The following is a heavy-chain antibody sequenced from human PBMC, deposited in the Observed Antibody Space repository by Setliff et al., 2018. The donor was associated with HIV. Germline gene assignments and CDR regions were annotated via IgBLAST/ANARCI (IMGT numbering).Heavy chain of an antibody. CDR2: FDPEDAER. D-gene: IGHD6-19*01. Sequence: VASVKVSCKVSGNTLTKLSIHWVRQAPGMGLEWMGGFDPEDAERIYAQKFQGRLTMAEDTSSNTAYMELNNLRSEDTALYYCARDGGPGSAWGDYSYYYTMDVWGKGTTVTVSS. CDR3: ARDGGPGSAWGDYSYYYTMDV. CDR1: GNTLTKLS. V-gene: IGHV1-24*01. J-gene: IGHJ6*03.